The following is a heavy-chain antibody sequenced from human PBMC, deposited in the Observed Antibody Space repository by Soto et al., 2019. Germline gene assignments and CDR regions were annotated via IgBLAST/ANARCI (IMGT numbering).Heavy chain of an antibody. CDR2: ISGSGGST. Sequence: RLSCAASGFTFSSYAMSWVRQAPGKGLEWVSAISGSGGSTYYADSVKGRFTISRDNSKNTLYLQMNSLRAEDTAVYYCAKGHGLYAFWSGYYRDYYYGMDVWGQGTTVTVSS. J-gene: IGHJ6*02. D-gene: IGHD3-3*01. CDR3: AKGHGLYAFWSGYYRDYYYGMDV. V-gene: IGHV3-23*01. CDR1: GFTFSSYA.